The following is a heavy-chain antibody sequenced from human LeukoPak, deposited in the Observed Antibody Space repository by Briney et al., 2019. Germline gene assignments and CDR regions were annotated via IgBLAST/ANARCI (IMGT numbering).Heavy chain of an antibody. CDR2: IWYDGSNK. CDR3: ARDSRKYYYDSSGYWPLGY. Sequence: TGGSLRLSCAASGFTFSSYGMHWVRQAPGKGLEWVAVIWYDGSNKYYADSVKGRFTISRDNSKNTLYLQMNSLRAEDTAVYYCARDSRKYYYDSSGYWPLGYWGQGTLVTVSS. V-gene: IGHV3-33*01. D-gene: IGHD3-22*01. CDR1: GFTFSSYG. J-gene: IGHJ4*02.